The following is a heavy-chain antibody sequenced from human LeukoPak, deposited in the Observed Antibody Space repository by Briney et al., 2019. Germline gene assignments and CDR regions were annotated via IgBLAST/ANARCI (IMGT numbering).Heavy chain of an antibody. J-gene: IGHJ4*02. V-gene: IGHV6-1*01. D-gene: IGHD7-27*01. CDR1: GDIFSSNSAA. CDR3: AGARLGSIDY. Sequence: SQTLSLTCALSGDIFSSNSAAWNWIRQSPSRGLEWLGRTYYRSKLYNDYAVSVKSRISINPDTSKNQFSLQLNSVTPEDTAVYYCAGARLGSIDYWGRGTLVTVSS. CDR2: TYYRSKLYN.